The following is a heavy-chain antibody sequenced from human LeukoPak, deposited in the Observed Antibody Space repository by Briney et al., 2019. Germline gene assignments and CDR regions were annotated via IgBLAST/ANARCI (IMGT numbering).Heavy chain of an antibody. CDR2: FSGSGAST. CDR3: AKFSPTPLLNYYYYGMDV. Sequence: PGGSLRLSCAASGFTFSTFAMSWVRQAPGTGLEWVSCFSGSGASTYYADSVKGLFTISRDNSKNTLYLQMNSLRAEDTAVYYCAKFSPTPLLNYYYYGMDVWGQGTTVTVSS. J-gene: IGHJ6*02. CDR1: GFTFSTFA. V-gene: IGHV3-23*01.